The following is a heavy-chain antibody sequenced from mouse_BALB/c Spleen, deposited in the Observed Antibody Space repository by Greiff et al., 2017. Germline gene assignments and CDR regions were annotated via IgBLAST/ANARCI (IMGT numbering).Heavy chain of an antibody. V-gene: IGHV5-17*02. D-gene: IGHD1-1*02. CDR1: GFTFSSFG. J-gene: IGHJ4*01. CDR2: ISSGSSTI. Sequence: DVMLVESGGGLVQPGGSRKLSCAASGFTFSSFGMHWVRQAPEKGLEWVAYISSGSSTIYYADTVKGRFTISRDNPKNTLFLQMTSLRSEDTAMYYCARGGSYSYYAMDYWGQGTSVTVSS. CDR3: ARGGSYSYYAMDY.